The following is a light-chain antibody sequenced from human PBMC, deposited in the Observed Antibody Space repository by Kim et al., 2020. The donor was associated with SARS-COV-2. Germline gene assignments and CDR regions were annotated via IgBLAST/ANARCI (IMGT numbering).Light chain of an antibody. V-gene: IGKV2-30*02. CDR1: LSLVHSDGNTY. CDR2: KVS. J-gene: IGKJ2*01. CDR3: MQGTHWPYT. Sequence: EVVMTQSPLSLPVTLGQPASISCRSSLSLVHSDGNTYLNWFQQRPGQSPRRLIYKVSNRDSGVPDRFSAIGSGTDFTLEISRVEAEDVGVYYCMQGTHWPYTFGQGTKLDI.